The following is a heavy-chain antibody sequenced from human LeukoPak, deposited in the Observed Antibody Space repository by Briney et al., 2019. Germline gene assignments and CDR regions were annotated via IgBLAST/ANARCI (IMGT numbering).Heavy chain of an antibody. V-gene: IGHV3-30*04. CDR3: ARDPVLRIAVAGSYFDY. CDR2: ISYDGSNK. Sequence: GSLRLSCAASGFTFSSYAMHWVRQAPGKGLEWVAVISYDGSNKYYADSVKGRFTISRDNSKNTLYLQMNSLRAEDTAVYYCARDPVLRIAVAGSYFDYWGQGTLVTVSS. J-gene: IGHJ4*02. CDR1: GFTFSSYA. D-gene: IGHD6-19*01.